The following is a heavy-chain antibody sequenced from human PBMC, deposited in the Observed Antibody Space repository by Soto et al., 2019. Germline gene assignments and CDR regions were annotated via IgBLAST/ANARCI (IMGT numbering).Heavy chain of an antibody. J-gene: IGHJ5*02. CDR2: IDGSGGIT. V-gene: IGHV3-23*01. CDR3: LKNSGWFNT. D-gene: IGHD3-10*01. CDR1: GFTFGTTD. Sequence: QLLQSGGGLVQPGGSLTLSCAASGFTFGTTDMSWVRQAPGEGLEWVTTIDGSGGITYYADSVKGRFTISRDKSRNTVYLQMNRLRGDDTSLYYCLKNSGWFNTWGQGALVTVSS.